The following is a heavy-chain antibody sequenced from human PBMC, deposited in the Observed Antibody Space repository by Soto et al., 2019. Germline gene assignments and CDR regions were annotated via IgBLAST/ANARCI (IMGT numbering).Heavy chain of an antibody. CDR2: INHRVST. CDR1: GESLRGYY. V-gene: IGHV4-34*04. D-gene: IGHD2-21*01. Sequence: QVQLQQWGTGLLKPSETLSLHCAVYGESLRGYYWSWIRQTPAMGLEWIGEINHRVSTNNYSSLKSRAIISIDTSTNQVSLRLNYVTAADTAVYYCARGYPRSILSTSLTTSYWFDSWGQGTLVTVSS. CDR3: ARGYPRSILSTSLTTSYWFDS. J-gene: IGHJ5*01.